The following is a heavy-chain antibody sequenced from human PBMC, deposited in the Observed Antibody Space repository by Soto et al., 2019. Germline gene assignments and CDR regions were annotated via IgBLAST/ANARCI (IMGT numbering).Heavy chain of an antibody. Sequence: ASVKVSCKASGYTFTGYYMHWVRQAPGQGLEWMGIINPSGGSTSYAQKFQGRVTMTRDTSTSTVYMELSSLRSEDTAVYYCARGHYDSISPMNAFDIWGQGTMVTVSS. CDR1: GYTFTGYY. CDR3: ARGHYDSISPMNAFDI. D-gene: IGHD3-22*01. V-gene: IGHV1-46*01. J-gene: IGHJ3*02. CDR2: INPSGGST.